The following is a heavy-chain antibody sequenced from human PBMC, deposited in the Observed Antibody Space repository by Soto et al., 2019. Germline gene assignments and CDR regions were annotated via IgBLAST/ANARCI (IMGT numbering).Heavy chain of an antibody. CDR2: IIPIFGTA. D-gene: IGHD6-13*01. V-gene: IGHV1-69*06. Sequence: SVKVSCKASGGTFSSYAISCVRQAPGQGLEWMGGIIPIFGTANYAQKFQGRVTITADKSTSTAYMELSSLRSEDTAVYYCARMAGLYSSSWRENDYWGQGTLVTVSS. J-gene: IGHJ4*02. CDR1: GGTFSSYA. CDR3: ARMAGLYSSSWRENDY.